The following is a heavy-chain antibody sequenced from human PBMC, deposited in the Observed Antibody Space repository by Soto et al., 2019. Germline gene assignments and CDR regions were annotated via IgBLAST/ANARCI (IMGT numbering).Heavy chain of an antibody. D-gene: IGHD3-3*01. J-gene: IGHJ4*02. CDR1: GYTFTSYG. V-gene: IGHV1-18*01. Sequence: ASVKVSCKASGYTFTSYGISWVRQAPGQGLEWMGWISAYNGNTNYAQKLQGRVTMTTDTSTSTAYMELRSLRSDDTAVYYCAREGSSYDFWSGYPAPFDYWGQGTLVTVSS. CDR3: AREGSSYDFWSGYPAPFDY. CDR2: ISAYNGNT.